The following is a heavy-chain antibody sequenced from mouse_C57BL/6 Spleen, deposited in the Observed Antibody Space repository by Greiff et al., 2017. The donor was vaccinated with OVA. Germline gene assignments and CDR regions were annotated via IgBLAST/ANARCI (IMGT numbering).Heavy chain of an antibody. CDR2: ISSGSSTI. V-gene: IGHV5-17*01. CDR1: GFTFSDYG. CDR3: ARPGDGYYGWYFDV. Sequence: EVKVVESGGGLVKPGGSLKLSCAASGFTFSDYGMHWVRQAPEKGLEWVAYISSGSSTIYYADTVKGRFTISRDNAKNTLFLQMTSLRSEDTAMYYCARPGDGYYGWYFDVWGTGTTVTVSS. D-gene: IGHD2-3*01. J-gene: IGHJ1*03.